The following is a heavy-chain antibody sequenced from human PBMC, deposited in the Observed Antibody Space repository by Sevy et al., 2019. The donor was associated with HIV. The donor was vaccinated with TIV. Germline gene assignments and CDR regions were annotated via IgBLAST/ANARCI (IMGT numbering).Heavy chain of an antibody. V-gene: IGHV3-48*02. CDR3: ARDKFVGYCSGGSCHSLYYYYMDV. J-gene: IGHJ6*03. CDR2: ISSSSSTI. Sequence: GGSLRLSCAASGFTFSSYSMNWVRQAPGKGLEWVSYISSSSSTIYYADSVKGRFTISRDNAKNSLYLQMNSLRDEDTAVYYCARDKFVGYCSGGSCHSLYYYYMDVWGKGTTVTVSS. D-gene: IGHD2-15*01. CDR1: GFTFSSYS.